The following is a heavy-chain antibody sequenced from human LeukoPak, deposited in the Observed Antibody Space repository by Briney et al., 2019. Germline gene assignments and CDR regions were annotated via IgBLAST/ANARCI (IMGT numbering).Heavy chain of an antibody. CDR3: AKDTSVARYCTNDICSPFDY. J-gene: IGHJ4*02. CDR1: GFTFSGSA. CDR2: IRGKANSYAT. V-gene: IGHV3-73*01. Sequence: GGSLKLSCAASGFTFSGSAMHWVRQASGKGLDWVGRIRGKANSYATAYAASVKGRFTISRDNSKNTLYLQMNSLRAEDTAVYYCAKDTSVARYCTNDICSPFDYWGQGTLVTVSS. D-gene: IGHD2-8*01.